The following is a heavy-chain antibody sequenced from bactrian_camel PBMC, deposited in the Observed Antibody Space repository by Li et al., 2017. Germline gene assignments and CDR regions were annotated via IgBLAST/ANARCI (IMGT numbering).Heavy chain of an antibody. CDR2: ITSGGNP. CDR3: AVAQYRARRY. J-gene: IGHJ4*01. Sequence: LVESGGGSVQAGGSPSLSCVASGIIFYDYCLGWVRQAPGKDREGVASITSGGNPAYTDSVKGRFAISRDNAKNTVYLRMNSLKSEDTALYYCAVAQYRARRYWGQGTQVTVS. V-gene: IGHV3S53*01. CDR1: GIIFYDYC.